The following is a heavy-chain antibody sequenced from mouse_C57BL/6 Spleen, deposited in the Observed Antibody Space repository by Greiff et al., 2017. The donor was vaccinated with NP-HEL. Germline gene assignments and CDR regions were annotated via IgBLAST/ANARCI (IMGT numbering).Heavy chain of an antibody. CDR2: IYPGSGST. D-gene: IGHD1-2*01. V-gene: IGHV1-55*01. CDR3: ARRGITTEGYYFDY. CDR1: GYTFTSYW. Sequence: QVQLQQPGAELVKPGASVKMSCKASGYTFTSYWITWVKQRPGQGLEWIGDIYPGSGSTNYNEKFKSKATLTVDTSSSTAYMQLSSLTSEDSAVYYCARRGITTEGYYFDYWGQGTTLTVSS. J-gene: IGHJ2*01.